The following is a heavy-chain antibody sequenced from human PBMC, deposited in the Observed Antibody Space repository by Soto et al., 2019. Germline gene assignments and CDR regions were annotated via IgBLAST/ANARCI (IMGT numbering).Heavy chain of an antibody. J-gene: IGHJ4*02. V-gene: IGHV1-69*02. Sequence: QVQLVQSGAEVKKPGSSVKVSCKASGGTFSSYTISWVRQATGQGLEWMGRIIPILGIANYAQKCQGRVKITADKSTSTAYMELSSLRSEDTAVYYCAMEYCSSTSCHRDYWGQGTLVTVSS. D-gene: IGHD2-2*02. CDR1: GGTFSSYT. CDR2: IIPILGIA. CDR3: AMEYCSSTSCHRDY.